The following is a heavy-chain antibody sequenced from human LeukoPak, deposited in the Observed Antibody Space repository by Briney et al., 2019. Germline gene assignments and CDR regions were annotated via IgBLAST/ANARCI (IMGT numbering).Heavy chain of an antibody. V-gene: IGHV4-59*01. CDR2: IYYSGNT. J-gene: IGHJ4*02. CDR1: GDSISYYY. Sequence: PSETLSLTCTVSGDSISYYYWSWIRQPPGKGMEWIGKIYYSGNTNYNPSLKSRATISVDTSKNQFSLKLSSVTAADTAVYYCARVRGYSYDSSDFDYWGQGTLVTVSS. D-gene: IGHD5-18*01. CDR3: ARVRGYSYDSSDFDY.